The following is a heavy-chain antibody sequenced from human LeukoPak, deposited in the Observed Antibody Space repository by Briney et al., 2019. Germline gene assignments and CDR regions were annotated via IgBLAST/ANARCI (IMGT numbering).Heavy chain of an antibody. J-gene: IGHJ4*02. V-gene: IGHV3-15*01. CDR1: GFTFRNAW. D-gene: IGHD3-3*01. CDR2: IKSKKDGETT. CDR3: TTLGVLDLP. Sequence: GGSLRLSCAASGFTFRNAWMSWVRLAPGNGLEWVGRIKSKKDGETTDYAAPVKGRFTISRDDSKNTLYLQMNSLKTEDTAAYYCTTLGVLDLPWGQGTLVTVSS.